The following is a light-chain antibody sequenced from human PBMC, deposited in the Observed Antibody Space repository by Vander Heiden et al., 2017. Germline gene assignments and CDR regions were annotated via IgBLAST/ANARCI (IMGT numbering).Light chain of an antibody. Sequence: DIQMTQSPSSVPASIGDRVTITCRASQDIRTWLAWYQQKPGKATKLLIYAASTLQSGVPSRFSGSGSGTDFTLTISSLQPEDFATYYCQQANSFPITFGGGTKVEI. V-gene: IGKV1-12*01. J-gene: IGKJ4*01. CDR2: AAS. CDR3: QQANSFPIT. CDR1: QDIRTW.